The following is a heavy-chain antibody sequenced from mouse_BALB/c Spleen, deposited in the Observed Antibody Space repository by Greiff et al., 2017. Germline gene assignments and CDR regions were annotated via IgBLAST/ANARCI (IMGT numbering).Heavy chain of an antibody. J-gene: IGHJ4*01. D-gene: IGHD4-1*01. V-gene: IGHV5-17*02. CDR3: AREWLTGNGYYAMDY. CDR1: GFTFSSFG. Sequence: EVKLVESGGGLVQPGGSRKLSCAASGFTFSSFGMHWVRQAPEKGLEWVAYISSGSSTIYYADTVKGRFTISRDNPKNTLFLQMTSLRSEDTAMYYCAREWLTGNGYYAMDYWGQGTSVTVSS. CDR2: ISSGSSTI.